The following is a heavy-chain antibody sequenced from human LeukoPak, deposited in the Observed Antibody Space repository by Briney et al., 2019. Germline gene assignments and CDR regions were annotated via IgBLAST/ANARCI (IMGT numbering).Heavy chain of an antibody. J-gene: IGHJ4*02. Sequence: PGGALRLSCAASGFIFRNVWMKWVRQAPGKGLEGVGRIQSETDGGTTDYAAPMKGRFTISRDDSKMMLYLQMNSLQTEDTAVYFCTTVLGGLRFFDHWGQGTAVTVSS. CDR1: GFIFRNVW. CDR3: TTVLGGLRFFDH. V-gene: IGHV3-15*07. CDR2: IQSETDGGTT.